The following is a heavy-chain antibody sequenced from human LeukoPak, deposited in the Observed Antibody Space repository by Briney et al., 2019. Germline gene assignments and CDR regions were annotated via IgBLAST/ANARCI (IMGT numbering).Heavy chain of an antibody. CDR2: IYHSGST. V-gene: IGHV4-4*02. J-gene: IGHJ4*02. CDR1: GGSISSSKW. D-gene: IGHD3-22*01. Sequence: SETLSLTCAVSGGSISSSKWWSWVRQPPGKGLEGIGEIYHSGSTNYNPSLKSRVTISVDKSKNQFSLKLSSVTAADTAVYYGARDKEDYYDSSGYYYGYWGRGTLVTVSS. CDR3: ARDKEDYYDSSGYYYGY.